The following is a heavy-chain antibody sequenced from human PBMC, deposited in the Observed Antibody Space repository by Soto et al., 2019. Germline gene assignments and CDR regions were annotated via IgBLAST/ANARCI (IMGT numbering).Heavy chain of an antibody. J-gene: IGHJ4*02. V-gene: IGHV3-30*18. CDR3: AKDIGSSSWYWSATLDY. D-gene: IGHD6-13*01. CDR1: GFTFSSYG. CDR2: VSYDGSNK. Sequence: QVQLVESGGGVVQPGRSLRLSCAASGFTFSSYGMHWVRQAPGKGLEWVAVVSYDGSNKYYADSVKGRFTISRDNSKSTLYLQMNSLRAEDPAVYYCAKDIGSSSWYWSATLDYWGQGTLVNVSS.